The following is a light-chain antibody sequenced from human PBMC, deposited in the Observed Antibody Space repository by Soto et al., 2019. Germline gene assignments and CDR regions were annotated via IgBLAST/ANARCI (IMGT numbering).Light chain of an antibody. CDR3: QQYNKWPLFT. Sequence: ETVLTQSPATFSVSPGERATLSCRASQSIGSNLAGYQQRPGQPPRLLIYGASTRATGVPARFSGSGSGTEFTLTINSLQSEDFALYYCQQYNKWPLFTFGPGTKVDIK. J-gene: IGKJ3*01. V-gene: IGKV3-15*01. CDR1: QSIGSN. CDR2: GAS.